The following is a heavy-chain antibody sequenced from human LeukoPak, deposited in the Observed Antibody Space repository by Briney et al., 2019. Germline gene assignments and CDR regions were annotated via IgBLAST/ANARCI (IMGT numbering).Heavy chain of an antibody. CDR2: ISSSSSTI. J-gene: IGHJ3*02. Sequence: GGSLRLSCAASGFTFSSYSMNWVRQAPGKGLEWVSYISSSSSTIYYADSVKGRFTISRDNAKNSLYLQMNSLRAEDTALYYCARDVTMIGDSAFDIWGQGTMVTVSS. CDR3: ARDVTMIGDSAFDI. D-gene: IGHD3-10*02. V-gene: IGHV3-48*01. CDR1: GFTFSSYS.